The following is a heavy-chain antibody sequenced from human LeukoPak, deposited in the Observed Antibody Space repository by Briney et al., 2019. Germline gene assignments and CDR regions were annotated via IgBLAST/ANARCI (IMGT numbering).Heavy chain of an antibody. CDR3: GRVVCSGGACSPLVPHYYYRMDV. D-gene: IGHD2-15*01. CDR1: GGSISGQY. CDR2: VYTTVYTTVST. J-gene: IGHJ6*02. V-gene: IGHV4-4*07. Sequence: SETLSLTCTVSGGSISGQYWSWIRQPAGKGLEYIGRVYTTVYTTVSTNYNPSLTSRVTMSVDSSKSQFSLKLNSVTAADTAVYYCGRVVCSGGACSPLVPHYYYRMDVWGQGTTVTVSS.